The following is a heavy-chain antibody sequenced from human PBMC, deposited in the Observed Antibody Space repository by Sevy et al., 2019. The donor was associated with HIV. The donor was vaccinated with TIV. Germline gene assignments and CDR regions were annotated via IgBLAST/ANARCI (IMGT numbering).Heavy chain of an antibody. CDR2: IYYGGNP. J-gene: IGHJ4*02. Sequence: SETLSLTCIVSGGSVTTTGYYWGWVRQPPGKGLEWIGNIYYGGNPFYKPSLKRRVSISVDTSNNRFSLKLNSVTAADTAVYYCATGRRSGSPFDSWGQGTLVTVSS. V-gene: IGHV4-39*02. CDR3: ATGRRSGSPFDS. CDR1: GGSVTTTGYY. D-gene: IGHD6-19*01.